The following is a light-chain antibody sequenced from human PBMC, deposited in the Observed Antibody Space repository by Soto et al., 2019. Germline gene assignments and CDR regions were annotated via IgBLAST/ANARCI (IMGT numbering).Light chain of an antibody. CDR3: QQSFSSPWT. CDR2: STS. J-gene: IGKJ1*01. CDR1: QNIRTC. V-gene: IGKV1-39*01. Sequence: DIQMTQSPSSLSASVGDRVTFTCRASQNIRTCLNWYQQKPGKVPDLLIYSTSRLRSGVPSRFSGSGSGTDFTLLIARLQPVDFATYFCQQSFSSPWTFGQGTKV.